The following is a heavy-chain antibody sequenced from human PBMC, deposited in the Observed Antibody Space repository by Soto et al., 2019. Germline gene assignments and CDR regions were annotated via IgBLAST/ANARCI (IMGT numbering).Heavy chain of an antibody. CDR2: ISYDGSKT. CDR1: GFTFSTTG. V-gene: IGHV3-30*18. D-gene: IGHD2-15*01. CDR3: AKDLRQGAAGATGYGMDV. Sequence: QVQLVESGGGVVQPGTSLRLSCTASGFTFSTTGMHWVRQAPGKGLEWVAVISYDGSKTYYADSVKGRLTISRDNSRGTVYLQMNSLRPEDTAVYYCAKDLRQGAAGATGYGMDVCGQGTTVSVSS. J-gene: IGHJ6*02.